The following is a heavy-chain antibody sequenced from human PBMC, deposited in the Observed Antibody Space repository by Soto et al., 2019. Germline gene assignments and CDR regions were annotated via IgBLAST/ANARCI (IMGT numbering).Heavy chain of an antibody. J-gene: IGHJ4*02. V-gene: IGHV5-51*01. Sequence: GESLKISCKGSGYSFPNYWIGWVRQMPGKGLEWMGIIYPGDSDTRYSPSFQGQVTISADKSISTAYLQWGSLKASDSAMYYCARLHSSSWSHCAYWGQGTLVTVSS. CDR3: ARLHSSSWSHCAY. D-gene: IGHD6-13*01. CDR1: GYSFPNYW. CDR2: IYPGDSDT.